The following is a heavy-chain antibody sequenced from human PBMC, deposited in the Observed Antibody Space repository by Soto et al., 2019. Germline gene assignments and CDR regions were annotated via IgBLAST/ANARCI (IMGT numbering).Heavy chain of an antibody. CDR2: ISYDGSNK. V-gene: IGHV3-30*18. D-gene: IGHD6-19*01. CDR1: GFTFSSYG. J-gene: IGHJ4*02. CDR3: AKESTLPGIAVAGQFDY. Sequence: PGGSLRLSCAASGFTFSSYGMHWVRQAPGKGLEWVAVISYDGSNKYYADSVKGRFTISRDNSKNTLYLQMNSLRAEDTAVYYCAKESTLPGIAVAGQFDYWGQGTLVTVSS.